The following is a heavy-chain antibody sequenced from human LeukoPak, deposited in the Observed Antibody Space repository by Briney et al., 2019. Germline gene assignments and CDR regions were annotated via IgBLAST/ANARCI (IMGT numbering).Heavy chain of an antibody. J-gene: IGHJ4*02. D-gene: IGHD6-19*01. CDR1: GFPFSSYG. CDR3: ARDLSAAFDF. V-gene: IGHV3-33*01. Sequence: GGSLRLSCAASGFPFSSYGMHWVRQAPGKGLEWVARLVYDARSDYANSVKGRFSISRDDSKNTLFLDMSNLRVENTALYYCARDLSAAFDFWGQGVLVTVSS. CDR2: LVYDARS.